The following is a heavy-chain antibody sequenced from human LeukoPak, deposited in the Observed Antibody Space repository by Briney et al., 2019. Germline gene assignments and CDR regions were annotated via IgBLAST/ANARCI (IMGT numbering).Heavy chain of an antibody. D-gene: IGHD3-9*01. V-gene: IGHV1-69*13. CDR2: IIPIFGTA. J-gene: IGHJ4*02. CDR1: GYTFTSYA. CDR3: ASHPDYDILTGYYY. Sequence: SVKVSCKASGYTFTSYAISRVRQAPGQGLEWMGGIIPIFGTANYAQKFQGRVTITADESTSTAYMELSSLRSEDTAVYYCASHPDYDILTGYYYWGQGTLVTVSS.